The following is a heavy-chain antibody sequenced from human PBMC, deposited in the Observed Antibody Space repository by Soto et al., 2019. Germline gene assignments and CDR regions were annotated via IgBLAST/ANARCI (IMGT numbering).Heavy chain of an antibody. Sequence: QVQLVESGGGVVQPGRSLRLSCAASGFSVSAYTVHWVRQAPGKGLEWVAVISSDGNHKYYTDSVKGRFAISRDTSTNTVFLQMSSLGPEDTAVYYCARWEQPLFDYWGQGTLVNVSS. CDR1: GFSVSAYT. CDR2: ISSDGNHK. J-gene: IGHJ4*02. V-gene: IGHV3-30*09. D-gene: IGHD1-1*01. CDR3: ARWEQPLFDY.